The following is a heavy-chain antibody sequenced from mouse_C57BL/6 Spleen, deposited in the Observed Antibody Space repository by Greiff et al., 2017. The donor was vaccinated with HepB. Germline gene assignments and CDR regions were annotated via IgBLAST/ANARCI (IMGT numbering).Heavy chain of an antibody. Sequence: EVQGVESGGGLVQPKGSLKLSCAASGFSFNTYAMNWVRQAPGKGLEWVARIRSKSNNYATYYADSVKDRFTISRDDSESMLYLQMNNLKTEDTAMYYCVRGTEDMDYWGQGTSVTVSS. CDR2: IRSKSNNYAT. J-gene: IGHJ4*01. D-gene: IGHD4-1*01. V-gene: IGHV10-1*01. CDR3: VRGTEDMDY. CDR1: GFSFNTYA.